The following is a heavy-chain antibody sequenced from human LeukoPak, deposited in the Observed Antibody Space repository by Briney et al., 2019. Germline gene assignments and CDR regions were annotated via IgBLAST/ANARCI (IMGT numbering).Heavy chain of an antibody. CDR1: GFTLSSYW. Sequence: PGGPLRLSCAASGFTLSSYWMHWVRQAPGKGLVWVSRINSDGSSTSYADSVKGRFTISRDNAKNTLYLQMNSLRAEDTAVYYCARGKRGYSYGFDYWGQGTLVTVSS. J-gene: IGHJ4*02. V-gene: IGHV3-74*01. CDR2: INSDGSST. CDR3: ARGKRGYSYGFDY. D-gene: IGHD5-18*01.